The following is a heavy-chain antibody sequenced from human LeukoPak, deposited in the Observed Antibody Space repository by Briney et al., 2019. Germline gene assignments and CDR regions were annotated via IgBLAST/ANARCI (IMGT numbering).Heavy chain of an antibody. Sequence: GGSLRLSCAASGFTFSSYSMNWVRQAPGKGLEWVSSISSSSGYIYYADSVKGRFTISRDNAKKLLYLQMNSLRAEDTAVYYCAREGDTAMVALDYWGQGTPVTVSS. CDR3: AREGDTAMVALDY. V-gene: IGHV3-21*01. J-gene: IGHJ4*02. CDR1: GFTFSSYS. CDR2: ISSSSGYI. D-gene: IGHD5-18*01.